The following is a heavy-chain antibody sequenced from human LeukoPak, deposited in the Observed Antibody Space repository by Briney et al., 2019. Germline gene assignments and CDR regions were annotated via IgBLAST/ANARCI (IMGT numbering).Heavy chain of an antibody. V-gene: IGHV5-51*01. D-gene: IGHD6-6*01. Sequence: GESLKISRKDSGNTFTTSLIVWVRLMPGKGLEWMGIIYPGDSDTKYSPSFQGQVTISADKSINTAYLQWSSLKASDTAIYYCARPKYSSSLAFDYWGQGTPVTVSS. CDR1: GNTFTTSL. J-gene: IGHJ4*02. CDR3: ARPKYSSSLAFDY. CDR2: IYPGDSDT.